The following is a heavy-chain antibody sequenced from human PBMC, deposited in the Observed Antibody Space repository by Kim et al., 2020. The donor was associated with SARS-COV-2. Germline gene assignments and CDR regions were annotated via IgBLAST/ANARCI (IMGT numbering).Heavy chain of an antibody. CDR2: INHSGST. D-gene: IGHD2-15*01. CDR3: ARGQFVVVVAASPPTYYYYYGMDV. CDR1: GGSFSGYY. Sequence: SETLSLTCAVYGGSFSGYYWSWIRQPPGKGLEWIGEINHSGSTNYNPSLKSRVTISVDTSKNQFSLKLSSVTAADTAVYYCARGQFVVVVAASPPTYYYYYGMDVWGQGTTVTVSS. V-gene: IGHV4-34*01. J-gene: IGHJ6*02.